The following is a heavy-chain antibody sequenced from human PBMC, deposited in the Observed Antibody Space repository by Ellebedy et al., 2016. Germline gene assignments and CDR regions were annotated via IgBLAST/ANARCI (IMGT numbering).Heavy chain of an antibody. J-gene: IGHJ1*01. D-gene: IGHD3-9*01. CDR1: GFTFSNYA. CDR2: VSSSGGST. CDR3: AKMPERYFDYGEYFQH. Sequence: GGSLRLSCAASGFTFSNYAMSWVRQAPGKGLEWVSGVSSSGGSTYYTDSVKGRFTISRDNSKNTLYLQMNSLRAEDTAVYYCAKMPERYFDYGEYFQHWGQGTLVTVSS. V-gene: IGHV3-23*01.